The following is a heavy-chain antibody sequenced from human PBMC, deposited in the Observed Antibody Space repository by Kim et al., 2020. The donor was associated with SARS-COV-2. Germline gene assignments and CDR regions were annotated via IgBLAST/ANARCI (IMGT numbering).Heavy chain of an antibody. V-gene: IGHV4-61*01. CDR3: ARDYVYSGYDLNWFDP. CDR1: GGSVSSGSYY. Sequence: SETLSLTCTVSGGSVSSGSYYWSWILQPPGKGLEWIGYIYYSGSTNYNPSLKSRVTISVDTSKNQFSLKLSSVTAADTAVYYCARDYVYSGYDLNWFDPWGQGTLVTVSS. D-gene: IGHD5-12*01. CDR2: IYYSGST. J-gene: IGHJ5*02.